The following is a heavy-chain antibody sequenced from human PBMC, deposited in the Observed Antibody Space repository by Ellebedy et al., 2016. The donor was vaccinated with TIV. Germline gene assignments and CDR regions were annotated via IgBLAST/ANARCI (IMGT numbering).Heavy chain of an antibody. CDR3: ARDFPTDQQPPDY. CDR2: ISTDGSNT. CDR1: GFTFGRYM. Sequence: GGSLRLSCAASGFTFGRYMMHWVRQAPGKGLVWVSRISTDGSNTIYAESVKGRFTISRDNARNTVYLQMNSLRAEDAAMYYCARDFPTDQQPPDYWGQGTVVTVSS. J-gene: IGHJ4*02. V-gene: IGHV3-74*01. D-gene: IGHD1-14*01.